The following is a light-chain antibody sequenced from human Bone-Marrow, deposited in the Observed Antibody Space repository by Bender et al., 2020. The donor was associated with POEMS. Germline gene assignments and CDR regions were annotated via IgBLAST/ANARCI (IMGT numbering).Light chain of an antibody. Sequence: QSALTQPRSVSGSPGQSVTISCTGTSSDVGNYNFVSWYQQHPGQAPKVMIYDVSKRPSGVPDRFSGSKSGNTASLTISGLQAEDEADYYCCSYAGRSILWVFGGGTKLTVL. CDR3: CSYAGRSILWV. CDR1: SSDVGNYNF. CDR2: DVS. V-gene: IGLV2-11*01. J-gene: IGLJ3*02.